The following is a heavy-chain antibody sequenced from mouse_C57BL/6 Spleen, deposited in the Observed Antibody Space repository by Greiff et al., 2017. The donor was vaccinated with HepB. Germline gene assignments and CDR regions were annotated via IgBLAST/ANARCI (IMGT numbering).Heavy chain of an antibody. J-gene: IGHJ4*01. D-gene: IGHD2-5*01. Sequence: VQVVESGPELVKPGASVKISCKASGYAFSSAWMNWVKQRPGKGLEWIGRIYPGDGATNYNGKFKGKAPLTADKSSSTAYMQLSSLTSEDSAVYFCARHSNYDAMDYWGQGTSVTVSS. CDR2: IYPGDGAT. V-gene: IGHV1-82*01. CDR3: ARHSNYDAMDY. CDR1: GYAFSSAW.